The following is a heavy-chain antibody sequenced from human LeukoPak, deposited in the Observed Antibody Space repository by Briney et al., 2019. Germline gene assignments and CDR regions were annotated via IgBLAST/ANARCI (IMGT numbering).Heavy chain of an antibody. J-gene: IGHJ4*02. CDR3: ARDSLNPRLIIRGVLAD. V-gene: IGHV3-21*01. CDR1: GFTFSSYS. Sequence: GGSLRLSCAASGFTFSSYSMNWVRQPPGKGLDCVLSIRGSSSYIYYADSVKGRFTISRDNDKNSLYLQMNSLRAEDTAVYYCARDSLNPRLIIRGVLADWGQGALVTVSS. D-gene: IGHD3-10*01. CDR2: IRGSSSYI.